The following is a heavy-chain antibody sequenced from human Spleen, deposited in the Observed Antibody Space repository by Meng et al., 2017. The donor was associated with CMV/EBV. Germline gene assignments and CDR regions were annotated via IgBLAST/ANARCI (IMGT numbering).Heavy chain of an antibody. CDR3: ARAGDGGYDYDY. Sequence: SETLSLTCTVSGGSISSYYWSWIRQPPGKGLEWIGYMYYSGSTNYNPSLKSRVTISVDTSKNQFSLKLNSVTAADTAVYYCARAGDGGYDYDYWGQGTLVTVSS. D-gene: IGHD5-12*01. J-gene: IGHJ4*02. V-gene: IGHV4-59*01. CDR2: MYYSGST. CDR1: GGSISSYY.